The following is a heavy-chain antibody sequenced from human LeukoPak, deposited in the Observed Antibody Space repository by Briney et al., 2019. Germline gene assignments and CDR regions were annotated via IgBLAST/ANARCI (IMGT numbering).Heavy chain of an antibody. V-gene: IGHV1-2*02. Sequence: VASVKVSCKASGYTFTGYYMHWVRQAPGQGLEWMGWINPNSGGTNCAQKFQGRVTMTRDTSISTAYMELSRLRSDDTAVYYCAREISGEYYFDYWGQGTLVTVSS. CDR1: GYTFTGYY. J-gene: IGHJ4*02. CDR2: INPNSGGT. CDR3: AREISGEYYFDY. D-gene: IGHD6-19*01.